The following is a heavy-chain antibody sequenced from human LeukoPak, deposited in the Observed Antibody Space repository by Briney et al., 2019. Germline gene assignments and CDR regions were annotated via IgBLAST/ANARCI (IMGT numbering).Heavy chain of an antibody. CDR1: GFTFSSYA. Sequence: GGSLRLSCAASGFTFSSYAMIWVRQAPGKGLEWVSTISNSDGNTYYADSVKGRFTISRDNYKNTLYLQMNSLRAEDTAVYYCARGGGYGDYTLWGQGTLVTVS. V-gene: IGHV3-23*01. J-gene: IGHJ4*02. D-gene: IGHD4-17*01. CDR3: ARGGGYGDYTL. CDR2: ISNSDGNT.